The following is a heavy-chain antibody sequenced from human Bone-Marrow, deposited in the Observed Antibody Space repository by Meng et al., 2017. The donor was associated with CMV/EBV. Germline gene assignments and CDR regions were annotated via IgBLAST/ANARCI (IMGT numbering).Heavy chain of an antibody. J-gene: IGHJ6*02. CDR3: ARDLPHAYVQTYDFWSGYLSYYYYGMDV. CDR2: ISAYNGNT. Sequence: ASVKVSCKASGGTFSSYAISWVRQAPGQGLEWMGWISAYNGNTNYAQKRQGRVTMTTDTSTSTAYMELRSLRSDDTAVYYCARDLPHAYVQTYDFWSGYLSYYYYGMDVWGQGTTVTVSS. V-gene: IGHV1-18*01. CDR1: GGTFSSYA. D-gene: IGHD3-3*01.